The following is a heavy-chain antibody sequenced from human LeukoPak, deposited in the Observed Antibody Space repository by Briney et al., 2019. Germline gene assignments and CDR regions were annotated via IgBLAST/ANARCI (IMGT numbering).Heavy chain of an antibody. J-gene: IGHJ6*04. Sequence: GGALRLSCAAPGFTFDDYGMSWGPQAPGKGLGWVSYISSSGSTIYYADSVKGRFTISRDNAKNSLYLQMNSLRAEDTAVYYCAELGITMIGGVWGKGTTVTISS. CDR3: AELGITMIGGV. D-gene: IGHD3-10*02. CDR1: GFTFDDYG. V-gene: IGHV3-48*03. CDR2: ISSSGSTI.